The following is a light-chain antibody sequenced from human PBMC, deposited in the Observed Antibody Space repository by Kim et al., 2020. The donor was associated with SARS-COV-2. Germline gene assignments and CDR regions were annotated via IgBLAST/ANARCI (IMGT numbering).Light chain of an antibody. J-gene: IGLJ2*01. Sequence: PGQSITISCTGTSSDVGGYNYVSWYQQHPGKAPKLMIYDVSNRPSGVSNRFSGSKSGNTASLTISGLQAEDEADYYCSSYTSSSLLFGGGTKLTVL. V-gene: IGLV2-14*03. CDR1: SSDVGGYNY. CDR3: SSYTSSSLL. CDR2: DVS.